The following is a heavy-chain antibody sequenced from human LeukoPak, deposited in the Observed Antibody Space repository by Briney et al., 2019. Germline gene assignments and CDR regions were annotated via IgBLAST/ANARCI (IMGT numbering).Heavy chain of an antibody. CDR1: GFTFSSYA. CDR3: ARDPGYCSGGSCYSGPLP. J-gene: IGHJ5*02. V-gene: IGHV3-23*01. CDR2: ISGSGGST. Sequence: GGSLRLSCAASGFTFSSYAVSWVRQAPGKGLEWVSAISGSGGSTYYADSVKGRFTISRDNSKNTLYLQMNSLRAEDTAVYYCARDPGYCSGGSCYSGPLPWGQGTLVTVSS. D-gene: IGHD2-15*01.